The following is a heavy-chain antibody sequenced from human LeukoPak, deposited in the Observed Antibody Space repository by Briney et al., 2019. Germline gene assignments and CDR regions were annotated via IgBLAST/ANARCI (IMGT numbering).Heavy chain of an antibody. CDR3: AGATGAFDY. J-gene: IGHJ4*02. CDR1: GGSISSGSYY. D-gene: IGHD4/OR15-4a*01. Sequence: PSETLSLTCTVSGGSISSGSYYWSWIRQPAGKGLEWIGRIYTSGSTNYNPSPKSRVTISVDTSKNQFSLKLSSVTAADTAVYYCAGATGAFDYWGQGTLVTVSS. V-gene: IGHV4-61*02. CDR2: IYTSGST.